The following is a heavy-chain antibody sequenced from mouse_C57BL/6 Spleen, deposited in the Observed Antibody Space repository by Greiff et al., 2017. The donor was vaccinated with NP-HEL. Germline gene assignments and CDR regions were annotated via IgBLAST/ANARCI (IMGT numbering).Heavy chain of an antibody. J-gene: IGHJ2*01. Sequence: QVQLQQPGAELVRPGSSVKLSCKASGYTFTSYWMHWVKQRPIQGLEWIGNIDPSDSETHYNQKFKDKATLTVDKSSSTAYMQLSSLTSEDSAVYDCARWIDYGYFDYWGQGTTLTVSS. CDR2: IDPSDSET. CDR1: GYTFTSYW. D-gene: IGHD2-4*01. CDR3: ARWIDYGYFDY. V-gene: IGHV1-52*01.